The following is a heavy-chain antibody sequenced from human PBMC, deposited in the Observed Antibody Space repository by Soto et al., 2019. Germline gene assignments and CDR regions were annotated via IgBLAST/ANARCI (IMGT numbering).Heavy chain of an antibody. CDR2: IKQDGSEK. CDR1: GFTFSSYW. J-gene: IGHJ6*04. V-gene: IGHV3-7*01. D-gene: IGHD6-6*01. Sequence: GGSLRLSCAASGFTFSSYWMSWVRQAPGKGLEWVANIKQDGSEKYYVDSVKGRFTISRDNAKNSLYLQMNSLRAEDTAVYYCARFRIAARPPVYSYGMDVWGEGTKVTVSS. CDR3: ARFRIAARPPVYSYGMDV.